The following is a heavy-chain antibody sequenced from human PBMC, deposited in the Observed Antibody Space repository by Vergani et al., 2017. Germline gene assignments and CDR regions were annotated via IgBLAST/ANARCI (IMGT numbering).Heavy chain of an antibody. V-gene: IGHV3-72*01. CDR2: IRNKANDYTT. J-gene: IGHJ3*02. Sequence: EVQVVGSGGGLVQPGGSLRLSCAASGFIFSDHYMDWVRQAPGKGLEWVGRIRNKANDYTTQYAASVKGRFTISRDESKSYLYLQMNSLQTEDTALYYCVRVKGSNWNDHLYDIWGQGTLVTVSS. CDR1: GFIFSDHY. D-gene: IGHD1-1*01. CDR3: VRVKGSNWNDHLYDI.